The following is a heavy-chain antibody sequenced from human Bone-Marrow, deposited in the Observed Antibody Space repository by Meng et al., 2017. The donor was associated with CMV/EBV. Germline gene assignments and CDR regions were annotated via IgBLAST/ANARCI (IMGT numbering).Heavy chain of an antibody. CDR1: GFTFSSYE. V-gene: IGHV3-48*03. J-gene: IGHJ3*02. D-gene: IGHD2-2*02. Sequence: GGSLRLSCAASGFTFSSYEMNWVRQAPGKGLEWVSYISSSGSTIYYADSVKGRFTISRGNAKNSLYLQMNSLRAEDTAVYYCARVGCSSTSCYTGAFDIWGQGTRVTVSS. CDR3: ARVGCSSTSCYTGAFDI. CDR2: ISSSGSTI.